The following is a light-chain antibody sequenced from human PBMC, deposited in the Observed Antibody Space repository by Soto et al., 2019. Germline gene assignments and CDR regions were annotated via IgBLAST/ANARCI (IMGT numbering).Light chain of an antibody. CDR1: SSNIGSGT. J-gene: IGLJ1*01. CDR2: NNN. Sequence: QSVGTQPPWVSVTPGQRVTISCSGSSSNIGSGTVNWYQQLPGTAPKLLIYNNNQWPSGVPDRFSGSKSGTSGPLAISGLQPEDEADYYCASWDDSLNGLYVFGTGTKVTVL. V-gene: IGLV1-44*01. CDR3: ASWDDSLNGLYV.